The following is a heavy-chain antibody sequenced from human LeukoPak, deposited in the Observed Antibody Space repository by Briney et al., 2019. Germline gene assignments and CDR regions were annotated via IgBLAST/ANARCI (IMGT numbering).Heavy chain of an antibody. CDR2: IYYSGTT. CDR1: GYSISSGYY. V-gene: IGHV4-38-2*02. Sequence: SETLSLTCTVSGYSISSGYYWGWIRQPPGKGLEWIGSIYYSGTTHYNPSLESRVTISVDTSKNQFSLKLASVTAADTAIYYCAKGAGGFSYYNWFDPWGQGTLVTVSS. D-gene: IGHD5-18*01. CDR3: AKGAGGFSYYNWFDP. J-gene: IGHJ5*02.